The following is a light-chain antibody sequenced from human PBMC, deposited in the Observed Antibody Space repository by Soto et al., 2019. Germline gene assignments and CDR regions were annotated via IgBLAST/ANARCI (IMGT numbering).Light chain of an antibody. CDR1: QSVSNN. Sequence: VMTQSPATLSVSPGERATLSCRASQSVSNNLAWYQQKPGQAPRFLIYGASNRATGIPARFSGSVSGTEFTLTISSLQSEDFAVYYCQQYNNWPLTFGGGTKVEIK. V-gene: IGKV3-15*01. CDR2: GAS. CDR3: QQYNNWPLT. J-gene: IGKJ4*01.